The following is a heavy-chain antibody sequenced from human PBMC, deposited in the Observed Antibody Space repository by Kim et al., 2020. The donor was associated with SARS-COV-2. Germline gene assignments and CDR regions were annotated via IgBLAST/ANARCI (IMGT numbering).Heavy chain of an antibody. CDR3: ARDGRFLGWSYIDY. D-gene: IGHD3-3*01. Sequence: SVKRRFTNSRDNSKNTLYLQMNSLRAEDTAVYYCARDGRFLGWSYIDYWGQGTLGTVSS. J-gene: IGHJ4*02. V-gene: IGHV3-30*07.